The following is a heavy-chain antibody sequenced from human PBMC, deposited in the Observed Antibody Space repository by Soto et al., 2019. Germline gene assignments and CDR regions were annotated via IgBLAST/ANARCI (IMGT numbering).Heavy chain of an antibody. D-gene: IGHD3-10*01. CDR2: ISPMFGAA. CDR3: AREVQVHTPAFVY. Sequence: QVQLVQSGAEMKKPGSSVKVSCQSSGGTFNTYAMNWVRQAPGQGPEWMGDISPMFGAANYAPKFQGRVTITADASTGTSYMQLSSLKSEDTALYFCAREVQVHTPAFVYGGQGTLVTVSS. V-gene: IGHV1-69*19. CDR1: GGTFNTYA. J-gene: IGHJ4*02.